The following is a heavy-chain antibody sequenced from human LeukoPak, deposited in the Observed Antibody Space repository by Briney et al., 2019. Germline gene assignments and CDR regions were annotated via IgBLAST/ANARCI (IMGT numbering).Heavy chain of an antibody. CDR1: GFTFSSNW. J-gene: IGHJ5*02. CDR2: ISGSGGST. Sequence: GGSLRLSCAASGFTFSSNWMSWVRQAPGKGLEWVSAISGSGGSTYYADSVKGRFTISRDNSRNTLYLQMNSLRAEDTAVYYCAKTNSGSYSWFDPWGQGTLVTVSS. CDR3: AKTNSGSYSWFDP. D-gene: IGHD1-26*01. V-gene: IGHV3-23*01.